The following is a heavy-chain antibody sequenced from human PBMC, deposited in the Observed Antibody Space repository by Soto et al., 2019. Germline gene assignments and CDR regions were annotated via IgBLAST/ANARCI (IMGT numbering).Heavy chain of an antibody. V-gene: IGHV4-59*08. CDR1: GGSISSYY. CDR2: IYYSGST. CDR3: ARLEFECSVGSCYDRRHYYIDV. J-gene: IGHJ6*03. D-gene: IGHD2-15*01. Sequence: SETLSLTCTVSGGSISSYYWSWIRQPPGKGLEWIGYIYYSGSTNYNPSLKSRVTISVDTSKNQFSLKLSSVTAADTAVYYCARLEFECSVGSCYDRRHYYIDVWGKGTTVTVSS.